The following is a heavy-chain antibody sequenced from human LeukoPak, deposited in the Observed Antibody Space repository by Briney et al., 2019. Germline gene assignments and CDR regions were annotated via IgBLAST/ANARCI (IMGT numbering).Heavy chain of an antibody. CDR2: IYSDGRTT. V-gene: IGHV3-74*01. Sequence: PGGSLRLSCVASGFTFSSSWMHWVRQAPGKGLVWVSRIYSDGRTTDYAGSVRGRFTISRDNAKNMLYLQMSGLNAEDTAVYYCVRETFIAMVGSHALDIWGQGTMVTVSS. CDR3: VRETFIAMVGSHALDI. CDR1: GFTFSSSW. D-gene: IGHD6-19*01. J-gene: IGHJ3*02.